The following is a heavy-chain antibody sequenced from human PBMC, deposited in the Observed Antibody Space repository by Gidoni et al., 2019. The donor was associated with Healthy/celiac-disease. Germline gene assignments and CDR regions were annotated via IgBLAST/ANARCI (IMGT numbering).Heavy chain of an antibody. CDR1: GFPFSSYS. J-gene: IGHJ3*02. CDR3: ARRGVIIPHDAFDI. D-gene: IGHD3-10*01. V-gene: IGHV3-48*01. Sequence: EVQLVESGGGLVQPGGSLILSCAASGFPFSSYSRNWVRQAPGKGLEWVSYISSSSSTRYYADSVKGRFTISRDNAKNSLYLQMNSLRAEDTAVYYCARRGVIIPHDAFDIWGQGTMVTVSS. CDR2: ISSSSSTR.